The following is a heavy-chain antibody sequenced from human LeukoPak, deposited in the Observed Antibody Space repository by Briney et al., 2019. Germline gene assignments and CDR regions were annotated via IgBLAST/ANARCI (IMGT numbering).Heavy chain of an antibody. Sequence: GSLRLSCAASGFTFSSYEMNWVRQAPGKGLGWVSYISSSGSTIYYADSVKSRFTIFRDNAKNSLYLQMNSLRAEDTAVYYCARAETVDTAMVHFDYWGQGTLVTVSS. CDR3: ARAETVDTAMVHFDY. D-gene: IGHD5-18*01. J-gene: IGHJ4*02. V-gene: IGHV3-48*03. CDR2: ISSSGSTI. CDR1: GFTFSSYE.